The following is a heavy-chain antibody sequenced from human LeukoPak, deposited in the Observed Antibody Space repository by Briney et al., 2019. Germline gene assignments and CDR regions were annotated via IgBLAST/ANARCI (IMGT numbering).Heavy chain of an antibody. D-gene: IGHD3-22*01. CDR1: GGSISSYY. V-gene: IGHV4-59*01. CDR3: ARVETYYYDSSGYYYVRGGAFDI. CDR2: IYYSGST. Sequence: SETLSLTCTVSGGSISSYYWSWIRQPPGKGLEWIGYIYYSGSTNYNPCLKSRVTISVDTSKNQFSLKLSSVTAADTAVYYCARVETYYYDSSGYYYVRGGAFDIWGQGTMVTVSS. J-gene: IGHJ3*02.